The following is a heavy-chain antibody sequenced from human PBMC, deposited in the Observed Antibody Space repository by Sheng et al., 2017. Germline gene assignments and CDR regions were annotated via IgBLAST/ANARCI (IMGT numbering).Heavy chain of an antibody. D-gene: IGHD5-18*01. J-gene: IGHJ6*02. Sequence: QVQLVESGGGVVQPGRSLRLSCAASGFTFSSYGMHWVRQAPGKGLEWVAVIWYDGSNKYYADSVKGRFTISRDNSKNTLYLQMNSLRAEDTAVYYCARAPRDTAMARLYYGMDVWGQGTTVTVSS. CDR2: IWYDGSNK. CDR1: GFTFSSYG. V-gene: IGHV3-33*01. CDR3: ARAPRDTAMARLYYGMDV.